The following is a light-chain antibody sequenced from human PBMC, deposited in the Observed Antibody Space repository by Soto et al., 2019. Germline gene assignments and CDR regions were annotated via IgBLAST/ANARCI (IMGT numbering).Light chain of an antibody. V-gene: IGKV3-15*01. CDR1: QSVSSN. Sequence: EIVMTQSPATLSVSPGERATLSCRASQSVSSNLAWYQQKPGQAPRLLIYGASTMATGIPARFSGSGYGTEFTLTISSLQSEDVAVYYCQQYNNWPSFGPGTKVDIK. CDR2: GAS. CDR3: QQYNNWPS. J-gene: IGKJ3*01.